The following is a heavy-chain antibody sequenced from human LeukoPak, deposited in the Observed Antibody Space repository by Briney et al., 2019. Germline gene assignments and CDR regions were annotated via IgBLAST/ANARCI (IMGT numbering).Heavy chain of an antibody. V-gene: IGHV3-48*01. D-gene: IGHD1-26*01. Sequence: PGGSLRLSCAASGFTFSSYSMNWVRQAPGKGLEWVSYISSSSSTIYYADSVKGRFTISRDNAKNSLYLQMNSLRAEDTAVYYCARTSGSYGFDYWGPGTLVTVSS. CDR3: ARTSGSYGFDY. CDR1: GFTFSSYS. CDR2: ISSSSSTI. J-gene: IGHJ4*02.